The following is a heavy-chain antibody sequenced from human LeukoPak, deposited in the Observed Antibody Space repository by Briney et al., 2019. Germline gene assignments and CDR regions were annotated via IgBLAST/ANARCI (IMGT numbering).Heavy chain of an antibody. CDR1: GFTFVTAW. CDR3: ITGNY. V-gene: IGHV3-15*01. J-gene: IGHJ4*02. Sequence: GGSLRLSCAASGFTFVTAWMNWVRQAPGKGLECVGRIKSKSDGGTTDYAAPVIGRFTISRDDSKGTLYLQMNSLKMEDTAVYYCITGNYWGQGTLVTVSS. D-gene: IGHD3-10*01. CDR2: IKSKSDGGTT.